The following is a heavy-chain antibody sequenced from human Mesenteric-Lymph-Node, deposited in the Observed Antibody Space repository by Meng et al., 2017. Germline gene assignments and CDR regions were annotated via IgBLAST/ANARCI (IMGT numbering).Heavy chain of an antibody. Sequence: SETLSLTCTVSGYSISSGYYWGWIRQPPGKGLEWIGSIYHSGSTYYNPSLKSRVTLSVDTSKNQFSLKLSSVTAADTAVYYCARERGSGWYGGQPGGIDYWGQGTLVTVSS. D-gene: IGHD6-19*01. CDR2: IYHSGST. CDR3: ARERGSGWYGGQPGGIDY. V-gene: IGHV4-38-2*02. J-gene: IGHJ4*02. CDR1: GYSISSGYY.